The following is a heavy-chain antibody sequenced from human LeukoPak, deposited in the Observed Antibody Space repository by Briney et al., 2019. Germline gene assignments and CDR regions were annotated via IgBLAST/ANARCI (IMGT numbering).Heavy chain of an antibody. J-gene: IGHJ6*02. CDR2: ITAYNGNT. Sequence: ASVKVSCKASGYTFTSNGISWVRQAPGQGLEWMGWITAYNGNTNYALKLQGRVTMTTDTSTSTAYMELRSLRSDDTAVYYCARDYDFWSGYYTPRGYYYYGMDVWGQGTTVTVFS. V-gene: IGHV1-18*01. CDR3: ARDYDFWSGYYTPRGYYYYGMDV. CDR1: GYTFTSNG. D-gene: IGHD3-3*01.